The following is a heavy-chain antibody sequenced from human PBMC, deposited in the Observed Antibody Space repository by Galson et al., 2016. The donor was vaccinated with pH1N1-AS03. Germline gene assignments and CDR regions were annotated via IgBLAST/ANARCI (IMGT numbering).Heavy chain of an antibody. Sequence: SLRLSCAASGFTFSNVWLTWVRQAPGKGLEWVGHIKAKADGGTADYAAPVKGRFTISRDDSKSTSYLQMNSRKTEDTAVYYCTTADTELGYCTSTICSLDFWGQGTLFTVSS. CDR3: TTADTELGYCTSTICSLDF. CDR2: IKAKADGGTA. CDR1: GFTFSNVW. D-gene: IGHD2-2*01. J-gene: IGHJ4*02. V-gene: IGHV3-15*01.